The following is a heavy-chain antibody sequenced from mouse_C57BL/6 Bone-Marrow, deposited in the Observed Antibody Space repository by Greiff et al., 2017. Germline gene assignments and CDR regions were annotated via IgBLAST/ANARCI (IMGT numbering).Heavy chain of an antibody. Sequence: VQLQQPGAELVMPGASVKLSCKASGYTFTSYWMHWVKQRPGQGLEWIGRIDPTNGCTNYNEKFKGKATLTVDKSSSTAYMQLSSLTSEDSAVYYCARSITMLVDYWGQGTTPTVSS. CDR2: IDPTNGCT. J-gene: IGHJ2*01. V-gene: IGHV1-62-3*01. CDR1: GYTFTSYW. CDR3: ARSITMLVDY. D-gene: IGHD1-3*01.